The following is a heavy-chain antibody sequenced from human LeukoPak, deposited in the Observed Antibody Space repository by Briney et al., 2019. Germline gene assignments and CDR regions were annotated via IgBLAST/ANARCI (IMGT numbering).Heavy chain of an antibody. D-gene: IGHD1-26*01. CDR2: INHSGST. J-gene: IGHJ6*02. Sequence: SETLSLTCAVYGGSFSGYYWSWIRQPPGKGLEWIGEINHSGSTNYNPSLKSRVTISVDTSKNQFSLKLSSVTAADTAVYYCARGSGYSGSYYGYYYGMDVWGQGTTVTVSS. V-gene: IGHV4-34*01. CDR1: GGSFSGYY. CDR3: ARGSGYSGSYYGYYYGMDV.